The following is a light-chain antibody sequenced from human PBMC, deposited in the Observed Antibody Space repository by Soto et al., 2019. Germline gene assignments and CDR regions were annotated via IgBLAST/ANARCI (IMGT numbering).Light chain of an antibody. CDR3: HQFGSSPPAFT. V-gene: IGKV3-20*01. Sequence: ESMLTQSPGTLSLSPGERATLSCRASQSVSTRYLAWYQQKPGQAPRLLIYGASIRATGIPDRFSGSGSGTDINLTISRLEPEDFAVYYCHQFGSSPPAFTFGQGTKLEI. CDR2: GAS. CDR1: QSVSTRY. J-gene: IGKJ2*01.